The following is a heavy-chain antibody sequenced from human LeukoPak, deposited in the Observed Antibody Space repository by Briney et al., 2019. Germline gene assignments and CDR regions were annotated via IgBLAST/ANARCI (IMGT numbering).Heavy chain of an antibody. Sequence: GGSLRLSCAASGFTFNRNAISWVRQAPGKGPEWVSTIGGSGDKTFYADSVKGRFTISRDNSKNMVHLQMNSLTGEDTALYYCVRRGDASSGWGDHDFWGQGALVTVSS. J-gene: IGHJ4*02. D-gene: IGHD6-19*01. CDR3: VRRGDASSGWGDHDF. CDR2: IGGSGDKT. CDR1: GFTFNRNA. V-gene: IGHV3-23*01.